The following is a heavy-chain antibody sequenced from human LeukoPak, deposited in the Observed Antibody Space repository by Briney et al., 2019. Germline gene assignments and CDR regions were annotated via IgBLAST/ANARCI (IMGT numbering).Heavy chain of an antibody. Sequence: SETLSLTCTVSGYSISSGYYWGWIRQPPGKGLEWIGSIYHSGSTSYNPSLKSRVTISVDTSKNQFSLKLSSVTAADTAVYYCARLGYQGIWGQGTLVTVSS. CDR3: ARLGYQGI. V-gene: IGHV4-38-2*02. D-gene: IGHD5-18*01. CDR2: IYHSGST. J-gene: IGHJ4*02. CDR1: GYSISSGYY.